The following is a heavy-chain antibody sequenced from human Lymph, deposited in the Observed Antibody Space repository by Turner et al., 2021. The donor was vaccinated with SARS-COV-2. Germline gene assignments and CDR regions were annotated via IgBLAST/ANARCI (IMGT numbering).Heavy chain of an antibody. CDR1: GFTFSSYA. CDR3: ARDLVVVTSAFDI. D-gene: IGHD3-22*01. V-gene: IGHV3-23*01. Sequence: EVQLLESGGGLVQPGGSLRLSCAVSGFTFSSYAMSWVRQAPGKGLEWVSTISGSGGSTYYADSVKGRFTISRDNSKNTLYLQMNSLRAEDTAVYYCARDLVVVTSAFDIWGQGTKVTVSS. CDR2: ISGSGGST. J-gene: IGHJ3*02.